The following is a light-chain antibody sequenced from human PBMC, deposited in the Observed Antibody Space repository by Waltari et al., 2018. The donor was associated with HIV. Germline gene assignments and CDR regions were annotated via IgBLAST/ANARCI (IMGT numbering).Light chain of an antibody. CDR1: RTILYSSNNQNY. CDR2: WAS. CDR3: QQYYTIGPT. Sequence: DIVMTQSPNSLAVSLGERATINCRSRRTILYSSNNQNYLAWYQQKPGQSPKVLIYWASTRASGVPDRFSGSGSGTNFSLTISSLQSDDVAVYFCQQYYTIGPTFGGGTKVE. V-gene: IGKV4-1*01. J-gene: IGKJ4*01.